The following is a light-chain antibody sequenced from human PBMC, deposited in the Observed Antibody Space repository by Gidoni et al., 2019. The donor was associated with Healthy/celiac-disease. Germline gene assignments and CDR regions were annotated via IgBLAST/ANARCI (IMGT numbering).Light chain of an antibody. J-gene: IGLJ2*01. CDR1: SSNIGAGYD. V-gene: IGLV1-40*01. CDR2: GTS. CDR3: QSYDSSLSVV. Sequence: QSVLTQPPSVSGAPGQRVTISCTGSSSNIGAGYDVHWYQQLPGTAPKLLIYGTSNRPSGFPDRFSGSKSGTSASLAITRLQAEDEADYYCQSYDSSLSVVFGGGTKLTVL.